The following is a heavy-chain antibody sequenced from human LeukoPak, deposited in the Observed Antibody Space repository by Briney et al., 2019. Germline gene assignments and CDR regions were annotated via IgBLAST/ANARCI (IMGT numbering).Heavy chain of an antibody. D-gene: IGHD3-3*01. V-gene: IGHV4-4*07. J-gene: IGHJ4*02. CDR1: GGSISSYY. CDR3: TRDDTVFGVDS. CDR2: FYTSGSI. Sequence: SETLFLTCTVSGGSISSYYWSWIRQPPGKGLEWIGRFYTSGSINYNPSLKSRVTISVDTSKDQFSLKLRSVTAADTAVYYCTRDDTVFGVDSWGQGTLVTVSS.